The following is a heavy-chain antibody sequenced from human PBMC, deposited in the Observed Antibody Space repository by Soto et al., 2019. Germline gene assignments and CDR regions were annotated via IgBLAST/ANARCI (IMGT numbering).Heavy chain of an antibody. D-gene: IGHD6-19*01. CDR2: INPNSGGT. Sequence: ASVKVSCKASGYTFTGYYMHWVRQAPGQGLEWMGWINPNSGGTNYAQKFQGWVTMTRDTSISTAYMELSRLRSDDTAVYYCARGGGGYSSGWYVPYYYYYGMDVWGQGTTVTVSS. CDR3: ARGGGGYSSGWYVPYYYYYGMDV. V-gene: IGHV1-2*04. J-gene: IGHJ6*02. CDR1: GYTFTGYY.